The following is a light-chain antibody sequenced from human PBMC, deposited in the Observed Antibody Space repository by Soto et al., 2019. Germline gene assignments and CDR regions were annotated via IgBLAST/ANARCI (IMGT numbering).Light chain of an antibody. J-gene: IGKJ3*01. CDR2: ETS. Sequence: DIQMTQSPSSLSASVGDRVIITCQASQDIKKYLNWYQQKPGKAPKLLIYETSNLETGVPSRFSGSGSGTDFTFTISTLQSEDLATYYCQQYDNIPLTFXPGTKVDIK. V-gene: IGKV1-33*01. CDR1: QDIKKY. CDR3: QQYDNIPLT.